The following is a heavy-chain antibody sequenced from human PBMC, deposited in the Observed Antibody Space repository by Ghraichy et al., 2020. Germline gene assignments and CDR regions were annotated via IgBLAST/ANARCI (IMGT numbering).Heavy chain of an antibody. CDR1: RFTFSTYG. CDR3: ATDTGFSSTSTYYYYGMDV. D-gene: IGHD6-13*01. CDR2: IWYDGTYK. Sequence: GGSLRLSCAASRFTFSTYGMHWVRQAPGKGLEWVAVIWYDGTYKYYADSVKGRFTISRDNSKNTLYLQMNSLRAEDTAVYYCATDTGFSSTSTYYYYGMDVWGQGTTVTVSS. V-gene: IGHV3-33*01. J-gene: IGHJ6*02.